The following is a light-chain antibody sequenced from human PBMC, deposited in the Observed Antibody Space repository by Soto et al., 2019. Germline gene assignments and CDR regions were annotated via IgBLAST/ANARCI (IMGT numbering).Light chain of an antibody. Sequence: QSVLTQPASVSGSPGQSITISCTGTSSDVGNYNYVSWYQQHPGTAPKLMISNVSNRPSGVSNRFSGSKSGNTASLTISGLQAEDEGDYYCSSYTGSTPLWVFGGGTKVTVL. CDR1: SSDVGNYNY. V-gene: IGLV2-14*03. CDR2: NVS. J-gene: IGLJ3*02. CDR3: SSYTGSTPLWV.